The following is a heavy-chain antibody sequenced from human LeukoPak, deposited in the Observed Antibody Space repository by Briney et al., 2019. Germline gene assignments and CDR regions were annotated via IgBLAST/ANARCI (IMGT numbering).Heavy chain of an antibody. J-gene: IGHJ4*02. CDR2: ISYDGSNK. CDR3: AEDISYSSGWYGLDY. V-gene: IGHV3-30-3*02. CDR1: GFTFSSYT. Sequence: GGSLRLSCAASGFTFSSYTMHWVRQAPGKGLEWVALISYDGSNKYYVDSVKGRFTISRDNSKNTLYLQMNSLRAEDTALYYCAEDISYSSGWYGLDYWGQGTLVTVSS. D-gene: IGHD6-19*01.